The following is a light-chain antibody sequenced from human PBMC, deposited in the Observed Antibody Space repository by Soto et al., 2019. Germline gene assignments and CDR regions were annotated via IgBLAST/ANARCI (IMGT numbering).Light chain of an antibody. CDR3: QQYGYSPRT. J-gene: IGKJ1*01. CDR2: GTS. Sequence: EVVLTQSPGTLSLSPWERATLSCRASQSVSSPYLAWYQQRPGQAPRLLIYGTSTRATGSPARFSGSGSGIYVTLTMNRVEPEDFAVYYWQQYGYSPRTFGQGTKVEFK. V-gene: IGKV3-20*01. CDR1: QSVSSPY.